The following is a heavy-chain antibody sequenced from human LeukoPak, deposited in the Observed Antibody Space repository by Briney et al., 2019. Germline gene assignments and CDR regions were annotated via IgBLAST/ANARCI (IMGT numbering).Heavy chain of an antibody. CDR1: GGSISSYY. Sequence: KSSETLSLTCTVSGGSISSYYWSWIRQPPGKGLEWIGYIYYSGSTNYNPSLKSRVTISVDTSKNQFSLKLSSVTAADTAVYYCARDQGYCSGGSCYSGHWFDPWGQGTLVTVSS. J-gene: IGHJ5*02. V-gene: IGHV4-59*01. CDR2: IYYSGST. D-gene: IGHD2-15*01. CDR3: ARDQGYCSGGSCYSGHWFDP.